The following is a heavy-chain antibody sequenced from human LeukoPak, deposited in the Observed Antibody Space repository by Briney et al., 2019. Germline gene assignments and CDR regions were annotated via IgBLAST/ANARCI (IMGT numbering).Heavy chain of an antibody. J-gene: IGHJ3*02. CDR1: GGSFSGYY. Sequence: PSETLSLTCAVYGGSFSGYYWSWIRQPPGKGLEWIGNIYYSGSTNYNPSLNSRVTISVDKSKNQFSLKLRSVTVADTAVYYCARRGQWLQDAFDIWGQGTMVTVSS. V-gene: IGHV4-34*01. CDR2: IYYSGST. D-gene: IGHD6-19*01. CDR3: ARRGQWLQDAFDI.